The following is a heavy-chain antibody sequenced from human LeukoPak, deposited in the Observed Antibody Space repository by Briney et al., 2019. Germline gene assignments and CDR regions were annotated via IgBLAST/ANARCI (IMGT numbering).Heavy chain of an antibody. CDR3: AKDGLVRGVRALDY. CDR2: ISYDGSNK. J-gene: IGHJ4*02. Sequence: GRSLRLSCAASGFTFSSYGMHWVRQAPGKGLEWVAVISYDGSNKYYADSVKGRFTISRDNSKNTLYLQMNSLRAEDTAVYYCAKDGLVRGVRALDYWGQGTLVTVSS. CDR1: GFTFSSYG. D-gene: IGHD3-10*01. V-gene: IGHV3-30*18.